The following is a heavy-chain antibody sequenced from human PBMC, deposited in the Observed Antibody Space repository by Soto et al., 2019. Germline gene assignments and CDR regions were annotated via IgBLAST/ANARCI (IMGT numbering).Heavy chain of an antibody. CDR3: AKEGDLIGYNYGSCFDY. Sequence: PGGSLRLPCAASGFTFSSYSMSWVRQAPGKGLEWVSAITGSGGSTYYADSVKGRFTISRDNSKNTLYLQMNSLRAEDMAVYYCAKEGDLIGYNYGSCFDYWGQGTLVTVSS. V-gene: IGHV3-23*01. CDR2: ITGSGGST. D-gene: IGHD5-18*01. J-gene: IGHJ4*02. CDR1: GFTFSSYS.